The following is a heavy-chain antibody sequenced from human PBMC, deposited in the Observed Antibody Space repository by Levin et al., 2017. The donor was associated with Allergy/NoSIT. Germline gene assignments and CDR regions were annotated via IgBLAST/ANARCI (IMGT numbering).Heavy chain of an antibody. Sequence: PSETLSLTCTVSGGSVSSGSYYWSWIRQPPGKGLEWIGYIYYSGSTNYNPSLKSRVTISVDTSKNQFSLKLSSVTAADTAVYYCARGMATTDYWGQGTLVTVSS. V-gene: IGHV4-61*01. CDR3: ARGMATTDY. D-gene: IGHD5-24*01. CDR1: GGSVSSGSYY. J-gene: IGHJ4*02. CDR2: IYYSGST.